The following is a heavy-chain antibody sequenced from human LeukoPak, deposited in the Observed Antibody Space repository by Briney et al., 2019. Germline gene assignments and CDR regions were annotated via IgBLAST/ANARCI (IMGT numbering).Heavy chain of an antibody. V-gene: IGHV3-23*01. CDR1: GFIFSNYA. Sequence: GGSLRLSCAGSGFIFSNYAMSWVRQAPGQGLEWVSTISNSGDATFYADAVKGRFTISRDNSKNTLYLQMYSLRAEDTAIYYCAKAPPYTKYFDYWGQGTLVTVSS. J-gene: IGHJ4*02. CDR2: ISNSGDAT. D-gene: IGHD1-1*01. CDR3: AKAPPYTKYFDY.